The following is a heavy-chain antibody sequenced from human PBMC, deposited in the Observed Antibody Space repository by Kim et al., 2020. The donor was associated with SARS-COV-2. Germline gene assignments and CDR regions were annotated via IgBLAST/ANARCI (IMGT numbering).Heavy chain of an antibody. J-gene: IGHJ4*02. D-gene: IGHD3-22*01. V-gene: IGHV3-30*02. CDR3: AKDHYDRSGYCADY. Sequence: GGSLRLSCAASGFTFTHFGFQWVRQAPGKGLEWVAHIRYDGSITYYADSVKGRFTISRDDSKNTLSLQMNSLRVEDTAVYYCAKDHYDRSGYCADYWGQG. CDR1: GFTFTHFG. CDR2: IRYDGSIT.